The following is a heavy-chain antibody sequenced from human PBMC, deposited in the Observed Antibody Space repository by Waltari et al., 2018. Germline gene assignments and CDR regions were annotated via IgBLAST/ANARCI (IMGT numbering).Heavy chain of an antibody. CDR2: IGTAGDT. CDR1: GFTFSSYD. D-gene: IGHD2-2*01. V-gene: IGHV3-13*01. CDR3: ARERAAATGAFDI. J-gene: IGHJ3*02. Sequence: EVQLVESGGGLVQPGGSLRLSCAASGFTFSSYDMHWVRQATGKGLEWVSAIGTAGDTYYPGSVKGRFTISRENAKNSLYLQRNSLRAGDTAVYYCARERAAATGAFDIWGQGTMVTVSS.